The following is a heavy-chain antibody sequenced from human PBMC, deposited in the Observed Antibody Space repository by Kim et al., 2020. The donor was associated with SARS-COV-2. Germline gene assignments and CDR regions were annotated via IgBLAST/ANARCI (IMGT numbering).Heavy chain of an antibody. D-gene: IGHD2-15*01. Sequence: GGSLRLFCSASGFTFKDYYMRWMRQAPGEGLDWVAYISDSSTNRKYADSVKGRFTVSRDNAKNSLFLQMNTLRADDTAIYYCARGHRSSNVGNFDYWGQGVLVIVSS. CDR2: ISDSSTNR. J-gene: IGHJ4*02. CDR1: GFTFKDYY. V-gene: IGHV3-11*06. CDR3: ARGHRSSNVGNFDY.